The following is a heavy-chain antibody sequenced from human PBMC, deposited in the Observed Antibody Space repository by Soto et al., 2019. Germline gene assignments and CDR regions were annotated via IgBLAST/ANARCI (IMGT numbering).Heavy chain of an antibody. CDR2: IYYSGST. V-gene: IGHV4-59*01. CDR3: ARSDGRY. J-gene: IGHJ4*02. CDR1: GGPISTFY. Sequence: TLSLTCTVSGGPISTFYWSWIRQPPGKGLEWIGYIYYSGSTNYNPSLKSRVTISVDTSKNQFSLKLSSVTAADTAVYYCARSDGRYWGQGTLVTVSS.